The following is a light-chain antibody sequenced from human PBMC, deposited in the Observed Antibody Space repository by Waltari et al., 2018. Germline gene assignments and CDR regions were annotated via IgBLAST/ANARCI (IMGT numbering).Light chain of an antibody. V-gene: IGKV3-11*01. Sequence: DIVLTQSPATLSLSPGERATLSCRASQYINAGLAWYQQKPGQAPRLFVYEASNRATGSPARVSGSGSGTDFTLTISSLDPEDSAVYYGAQRNDGPSTFGQGTRVEIK. J-gene: IGKJ5*01. CDR3: AQRNDGPST. CDR2: EAS. CDR1: QYINAG.